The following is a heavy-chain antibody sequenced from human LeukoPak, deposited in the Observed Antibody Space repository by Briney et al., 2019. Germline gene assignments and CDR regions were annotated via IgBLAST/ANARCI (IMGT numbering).Heavy chain of an antibody. CDR2: ISHGSIRI. V-gene: IGHV3-48*01. Sequence: GGSLRLSCAASGFTFSSYSMNWVRQAPGKGLEWISYISHGSIRIFYADFVEGRFTVSRDDAKNALYLQMSSLRVEDTAVYYCARDPGYSYAMDSWGQGTLVIVSS. D-gene: IGHD5-18*01. J-gene: IGHJ4*02. CDR3: ARDPGYSYAMDS. CDR1: GFTFSSYS.